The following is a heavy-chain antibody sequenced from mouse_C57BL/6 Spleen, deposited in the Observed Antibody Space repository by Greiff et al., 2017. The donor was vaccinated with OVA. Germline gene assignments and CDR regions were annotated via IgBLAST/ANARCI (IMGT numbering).Heavy chain of an antibody. Sequence: VQLVESGAELMKPGASVKLSCKATGYTFTGYWIEWVKQRPGHGLEWIGEILPGTGSTTSNEKFKGKATFTADTSSNTAYMQLSRLTTEYSAIYYCARRGATVIDYFDYWGQDTTLTVSS. CDR2: ILPGTGST. J-gene: IGHJ2*01. D-gene: IGHD3-1*01. V-gene: IGHV1-9*01. CDR1: GYTFTGYW. CDR3: ARRGATVIDYFDY.